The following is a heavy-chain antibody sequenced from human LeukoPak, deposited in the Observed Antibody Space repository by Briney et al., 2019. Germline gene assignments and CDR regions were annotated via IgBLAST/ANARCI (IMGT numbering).Heavy chain of an antibody. J-gene: IGHJ4*02. CDR2: ISWDGGST. Sequence: GVSVRLSCAASGFTFDDYTMHWVRQAPGKGLEWVSLISWDGGSTYYADSVKGRYTISRDNSKNTLYLQMNSLRSEDTAVYYCAKKPIQWGLRYYFDYGGQGTLVTVSS. CDR1: GFTFDDYT. D-gene: IGHD1-26*01. CDR3: AKKPIQWGLRYYFDY. V-gene: IGHV3-43*01.